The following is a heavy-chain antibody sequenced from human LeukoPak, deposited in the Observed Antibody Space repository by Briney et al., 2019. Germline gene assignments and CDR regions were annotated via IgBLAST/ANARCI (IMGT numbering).Heavy chain of an antibody. V-gene: IGHV4-39*01. J-gene: IGHJ4*02. D-gene: IGHD6-19*01. CDR3: ARLGVYSSGLDY. CDR1: GGSISSSSYY. CDR2: IYYSGST. Sequence: SETLSLTCTVSGGSISSSSYYWGWIHQPPGKGLEWIGSIYYSGSTYYNPSLKSRVTISVDTSKNQFSLKLSSVTAADTAVYYCARLGVYSSGLDYWGQGTLVTVSS.